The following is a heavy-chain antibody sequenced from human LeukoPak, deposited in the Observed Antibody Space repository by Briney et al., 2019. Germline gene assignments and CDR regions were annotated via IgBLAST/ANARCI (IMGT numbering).Heavy chain of an antibody. CDR3: ARYALPLYSYGKYYFDY. D-gene: IGHD5-18*01. Sequence: SETLSLTCAVYGGSFSGYYWSWIRQPPGKGLEWIGEINHSGSTNYNPSLKSRVTISVDTSKNQFSLKLSSVTAADTAVYYCARYALPLYSYGKYYFDYWGQETLVTVSS. CDR2: INHSGST. J-gene: IGHJ4*02. V-gene: IGHV4-34*01. CDR1: GGSFSGYY.